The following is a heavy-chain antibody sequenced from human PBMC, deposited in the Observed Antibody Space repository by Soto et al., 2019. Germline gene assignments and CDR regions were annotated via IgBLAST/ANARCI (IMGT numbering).Heavy chain of an antibody. CDR3: ARDSSAYCGGDCYPRFDY. CDR1: GYTFTSYA. V-gene: IGHV1-3*01. J-gene: IGHJ4*02. CDR2: INAGNGNT. Sequence: QVQLVQSGAEVKKPGASVKVSCKASGYTFTSYAMHWVRQAPGQRLEWMGWINAGNGNTKYSQKFQGRVTITRDTYASTAYMELSSLRSEDTAVYYCARDSSAYCGGDCYPRFDYWGQGTLVTVSS. D-gene: IGHD2-21*02.